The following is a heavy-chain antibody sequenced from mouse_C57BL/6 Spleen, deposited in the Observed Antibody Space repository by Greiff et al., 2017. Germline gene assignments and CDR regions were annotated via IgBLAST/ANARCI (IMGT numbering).Heavy chain of an antibody. CDR3: ARDGSRPLYAMDD. CDR2: INPNNGGT. Sequence: VHVKQSGPELVKPGASVKMSCKASGYTFTDYNMHWVKQSHGKSLEWIGYINPNNGGTSYNQKFKGKATLTVNKSSSTAYTELRSLRSEESAVYYCARDGSRPLYAMDDWGQGTSVTVSS. J-gene: IGHJ4*01. CDR1: GYTFTDYN. D-gene: IGHD1-1*01. V-gene: IGHV1-22*01.